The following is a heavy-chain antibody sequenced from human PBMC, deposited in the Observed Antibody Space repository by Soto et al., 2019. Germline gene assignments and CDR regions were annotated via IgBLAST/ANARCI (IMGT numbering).Heavy chain of an antibody. CDR2: IKQDGSEK. J-gene: IGHJ4*02. V-gene: IGHV3-7*01. CDR1: GFTFSSYW. CDR3: VGLTGTHVFDY. Sequence: PGGSLRLSCAASGFTFSSYWMSWVRQAPGKGLEWVANIKQDGSEKYYVDSVKGRFTISRDNAKNSLYLQMNSLRAEDTAVYYCVGLTGTHVFDYWGQGTRVTVSS. D-gene: IGHD1-7*01.